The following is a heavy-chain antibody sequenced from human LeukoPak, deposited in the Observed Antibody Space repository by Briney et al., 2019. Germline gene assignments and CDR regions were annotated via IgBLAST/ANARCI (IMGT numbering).Heavy chain of an antibody. CDR3: ARDLVKVAATPGGFDY. CDR1: GFTFSSYW. V-gene: IGHV3-7*05. J-gene: IGHJ4*02. Sequence: PGGSLRLSCAASGFTFSSYWMSWVRQAPGKGLEWVANIKQDGSEEYYVDSMKGRFTISRDNAKNSLYLQMNSLRAEDTALYYCARDLVKVAATPGGFDYWGQGTLVTVSS. CDR2: IKQDGSEE. D-gene: IGHD2-15*01.